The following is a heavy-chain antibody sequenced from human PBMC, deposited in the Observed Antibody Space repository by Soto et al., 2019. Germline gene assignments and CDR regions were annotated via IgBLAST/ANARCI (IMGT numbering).Heavy chain of an antibody. CDR1: GYSLTNYW. V-gene: IGHV5-51*01. CDR3: ARHKGRYYYYYGMDV. CDR2: IYPGDSDT. J-gene: IGHJ6*02. Sequence: GESLKIYCKSSGYSLTNYWNGWVRQMPGKGLEWMGIIYPGDSDTRYSPSFQGQVTISADKSISTAYLQWSSLKASDTAMYYCARHKGRYYYYYGMDVWGQGTTVTVSS.